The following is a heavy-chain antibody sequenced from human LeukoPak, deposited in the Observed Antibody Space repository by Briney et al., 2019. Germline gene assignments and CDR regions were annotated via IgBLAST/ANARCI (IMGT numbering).Heavy chain of an antibody. Sequence: GASVKVSCKASGYTFTSYDINWVRQATGQGLEWMGWMNPNSGNTGYAQKFQGRVTMTRNTSISTAYVELSSLRSEDTAVYYCARGERYDILTGWPPIFYYYYGMDVWGQGTTVTVSS. V-gene: IGHV1-8*01. J-gene: IGHJ6*02. CDR2: MNPNSGNT. D-gene: IGHD3-9*01. CDR1: GYTFTSYD. CDR3: ARGERYDILTGWPPIFYYYYGMDV.